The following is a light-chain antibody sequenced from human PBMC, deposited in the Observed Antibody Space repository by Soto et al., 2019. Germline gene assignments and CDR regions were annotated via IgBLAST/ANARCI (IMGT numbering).Light chain of an antibody. CDR3: QQYSNSAT. V-gene: IGKV3-20*01. CDR2: GES. J-gene: IGKJ5*01. Sequence: EIVLTQSPGTLSLSPGERATLSGRASQSVRNNYLAWYQQKPGQDPRLLILGESSRATGIPDRFSGSGSGTDFTLTISRLEPEDFAVYHCQQYSNSATVGPGTRLEIK. CDR1: QSVRNNY.